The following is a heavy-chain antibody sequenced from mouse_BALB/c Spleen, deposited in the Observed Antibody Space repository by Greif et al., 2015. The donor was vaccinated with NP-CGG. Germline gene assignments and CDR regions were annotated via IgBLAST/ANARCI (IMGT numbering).Heavy chain of an antibody. CDR1: GFNIKDTY. J-gene: IGHJ3*01. Sequence: EVQLQQSGAELVKPGASVKLSCTASGFNIKDTYMHWVKQRPEQGLEWIGRIDPANDNTKYDPKFQGKATITADTSSNTAYLQLSSLTSEDTAVYYCARAITTAYWGQGTLVTVSA. D-gene: IGHD1-2*01. V-gene: IGHV14-3*02. CDR3: ARAITTAY. CDR2: IDPANDNT.